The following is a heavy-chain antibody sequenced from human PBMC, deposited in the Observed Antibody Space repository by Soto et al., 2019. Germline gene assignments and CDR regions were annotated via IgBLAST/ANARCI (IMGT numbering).Heavy chain of an antibody. Sequence: EVQLVESGGGLVQPGGSLRLSCAASGFTFSNYWMYWVRQAPGKGLVWVSRINSDGSVSSYADSVKGRLTISRDNVKNTLYLKMDSLRVEDTAVYYCARGDCVGGTCYSLAGSFYYCMDVWGKGTTVTVFS. CDR3: ARGDCVGGTCYSLAGSFYYCMDV. V-gene: IGHV3-74*01. CDR2: INSDGSVS. CDR1: GFTFSNYW. J-gene: IGHJ6*03. D-gene: IGHD2-15*01.